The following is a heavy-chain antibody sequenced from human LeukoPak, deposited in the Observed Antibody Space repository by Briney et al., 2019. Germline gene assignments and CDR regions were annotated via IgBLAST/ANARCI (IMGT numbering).Heavy chain of an antibody. CDR3: AREDGSGSYEDYFDY. J-gene: IGHJ4*02. CDR1: GFTFSSYW. V-gene: IGHV3-7*01. Sequence: PGGSLRLSCAASGFTFSSYWMSWVRQAPGKGLEWVANIKQDGSEKYYVDSVKGRFTISRDNAKNSLYLQMNSLRAEDTAVYYCAREDGSGSYEDYFDYWGQGTLVTVSS. D-gene: IGHD3-10*01. CDR2: IKQDGSEK.